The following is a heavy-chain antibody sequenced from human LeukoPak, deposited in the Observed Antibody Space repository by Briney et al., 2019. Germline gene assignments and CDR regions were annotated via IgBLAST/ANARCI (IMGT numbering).Heavy chain of an antibody. V-gene: IGHV3-9*01. CDR3: AKDGSGFSSDWYYFDL. CDR2: ISYNSGSL. CDR1: GFNFDHYA. D-gene: IGHD3-9*01. Sequence: PGGSLRLSCAASGFNFDHYAMHWVRQAPGKGLEWVSGISYNSGSLGYADSVKGRFTISRDNAKNSLSLQMDSLIAEDTALYYCAKDGSGFSSDWYYFDLWGLGSLVTVSS. J-gene: IGHJ4*02.